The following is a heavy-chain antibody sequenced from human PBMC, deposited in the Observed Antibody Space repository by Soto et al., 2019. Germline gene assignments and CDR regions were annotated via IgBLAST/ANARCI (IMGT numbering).Heavy chain of an antibody. J-gene: IGHJ4*02. D-gene: IGHD2-15*01. CDR3: ASGYCSGGSCYSVFDY. CDR2: IYHSGST. CDR1: GGSISSGGYS. Sequence: SETLSLTCAVSGGSISSGGYSWSWIRQPPGKGLEWIGYIYHSGSTYYNPSLKSRVTISVDRSKNQFSLKLSSVTAADTAVYYCASGYCSGGSCYSVFDYWGQGTLVTVSS. V-gene: IGHV4-30-2*01.